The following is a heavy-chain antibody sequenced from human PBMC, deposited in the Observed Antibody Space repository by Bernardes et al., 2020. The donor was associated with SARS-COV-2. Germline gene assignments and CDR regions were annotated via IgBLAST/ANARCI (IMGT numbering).Heavy chain of an antibody. Sequence: GGSLRLSCAASGFTFSDHYMDWVRQAPGKGLQWVARTRNKANSYSTEYAASVRGRFTISRDESKNLLYLQMNSLKTEDTAVYYCTRASGGGYSPLDYWGQGTRVTVSS. CDR2: TRNKANSYST. CDR3: TRASGGGYSPLDY. D-gene: IGHD1-26*01. V-gene: IGHV3-72*01. CDR1: GFTFSDHY. J-gene: IGHJ4*02.